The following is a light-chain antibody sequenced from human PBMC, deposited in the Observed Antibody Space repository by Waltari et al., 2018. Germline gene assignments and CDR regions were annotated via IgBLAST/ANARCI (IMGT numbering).Light chain of an antibody. CDR3: QQYNNWPPGT. CDR2: RAS. CDR1: PSIGTG. J-gene: IGKJ1*01. Sequence: TVVTQSPATLSVSPGERATLPCKTSPSIGTGLAWYQQKPGQAPRLLIYRASVRATGIPARFSGSGSETEFTLTISSLQSEDFAVYYCQQYNNWPPGTFGQGTKVEI. V-gene: IGKV3-15*01.